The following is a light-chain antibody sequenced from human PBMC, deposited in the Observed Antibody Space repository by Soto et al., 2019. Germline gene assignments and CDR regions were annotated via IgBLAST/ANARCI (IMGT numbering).Light chain of an antibody. CDR1: QSLTSSY. V-gene: IGKV3-20*01. Sequence: EIVLTQAPGTLCLSPGETATVSCRSSQSLTSSYLAWYQQRPGQAPSLLIYGVSSRATGIPDRFSGSGSGTDFTLTITRLEPEDFAVYYCQHYGYSLWTFGQGTKGDIK. CDR3: QHYGYSLWT. J-gene: IGKJ1*01. CDR2: GVS.